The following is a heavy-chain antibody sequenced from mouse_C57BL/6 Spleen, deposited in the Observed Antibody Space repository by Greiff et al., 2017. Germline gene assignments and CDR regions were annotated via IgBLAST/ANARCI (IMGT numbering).Heavy chain of an antibody. CDR3: AREELAYFDY. CDR2: IYPGDGDT. V-gene: IGHV1-82*01. D-gene: IGHD4-1*01. CDR1: GYAFSSSW. Sequence: QVQLQQSGPELVKPGASVKISCKASGYAFSSSWMNWVKQRPGKGLEWIGRIYPGDGDTNYNGKFKGKATLTADKSSSTASMQLSSLTSEDSAVYFCAREELAYFDYWGQGTTLTVSS. J-gene: IGHJ2*01.